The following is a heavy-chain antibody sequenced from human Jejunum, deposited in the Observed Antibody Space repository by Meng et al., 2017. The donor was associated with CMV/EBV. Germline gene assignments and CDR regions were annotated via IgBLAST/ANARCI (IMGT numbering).Heavy chain of an antibody. V-gene: IGHV1-18*01. CDR3: ARAPVGDTMFDY. D-gene: IGHD1-26*01. J-gene: IGHJ4*02. CDR1: SYTFFVYG. Sequence: SCPASSYTFFVYGIVWVRRAPGQELEWIGWISVYDGNTRYAQKFQGRVTMSAVTSTNTAYMELTSLRSDDTAVYFCARAPVGDTMFDYWGQGTLVTVSS. CDR2: ISVYDGNT.